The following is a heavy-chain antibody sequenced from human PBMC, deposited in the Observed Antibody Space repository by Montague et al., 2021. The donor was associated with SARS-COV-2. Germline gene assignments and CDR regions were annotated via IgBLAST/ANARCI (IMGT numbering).Heavy chain of an antibody. Sequence: CAISGDSVSSTSAARNWIRQSPSRGLEWLGRTYFTSKWSSEYALSVKSRLIISPDTSKNQFSLRLMSVTPDDTAVYYCARAYCSGTSCYPIDYWSQGTLVTVSS. CDR3: ARAYCSGTSCYPIDY. D-gene: IGHD2-2*01. V-gene: IGHV6-1*01. CDR1: GDSVSSTSAA. CDR2: TYFTSKWSS. J-gene: IGHJ4*02.